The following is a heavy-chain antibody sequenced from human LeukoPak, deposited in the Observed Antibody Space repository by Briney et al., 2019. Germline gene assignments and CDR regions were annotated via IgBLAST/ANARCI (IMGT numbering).Heavy chain of an antibody. D-gene: IGHD2-2*01. V-gene: IGHV1-2*02. Sequence: ASVKVSCKASGYTFTGYYMHWVRQAPGHGLEWMGWINPNSGGTNYAQKFQGRVTMTRDTSISTAYMELSRLRSDDTAVYYCARDRCSSTSCYPGGYYYYYMDVWGKGTTVTVSS. CDR2: INPNSGGT. CDR3: ARDRCSSTSCYPGGYYYYYMDV. CDR1: GYTFTGYY. J-gene: IGHJ6*03.